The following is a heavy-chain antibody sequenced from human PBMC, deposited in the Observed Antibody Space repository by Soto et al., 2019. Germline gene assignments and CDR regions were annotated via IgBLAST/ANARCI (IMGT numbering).Heavy chain of an antibody. CDR3: ARLRGGWDYYFDY. D-gene: IGHD1-26*01. V-gene: IGHV1-2*02. CDR1: GYTFTCYY. CDR2: INPNSDGT. Sequence: ASVKVSCKASGYTFTCYYMHWVRQAPGQGLEWMGWINPNSDGTDYAQKFKGRVTMTRDTSISTAYMELSRLRSDDTAVYYCARLRGGWDYYFDYWGQGTLVTVSS. J-gene: IGHJ4*02.